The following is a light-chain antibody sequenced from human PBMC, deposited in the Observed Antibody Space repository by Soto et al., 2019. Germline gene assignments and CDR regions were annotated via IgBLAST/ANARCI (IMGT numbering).Light chain of an antibody. CDR3: QQSYTALSIT. J-gene: IGKJ5*01. V-gene: IGKV1-39*01. CDR2: AAS. CDR1: ESINRH. Sequence: DIQMTQSPSSLSASVRDRVTITCRASESINRHLNWYQQQPGKAPKLLIYAASSLQNGVPSRFRGGGSGTDFTLIITNLQPEDFATYYCQQSYTALSITFGQGTRLEIK.